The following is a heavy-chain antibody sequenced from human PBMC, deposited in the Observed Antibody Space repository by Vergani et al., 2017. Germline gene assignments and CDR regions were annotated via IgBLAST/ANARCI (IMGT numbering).Heavy chain of an antibody. D-gene: IGHD2-2*01. CDR3: ASRMVSSYAYTRFDY. CDR2: INHSGST. CDR1: GGSISSGSYY. J-gene: IGHJ4*02. V-gene: IGHV4-39*07. Sequence: QVQLQESGPGLVKPSQTLSLTCTVSGGSISSGSYYWSWIRQPPGKGLEWIGEINHSGSTNYNPSLKSRVTISVDTSKNQFSLKLSSVTAADTAVYYCASRMVSSYAYTRFDYWGQGTLVTVSS.